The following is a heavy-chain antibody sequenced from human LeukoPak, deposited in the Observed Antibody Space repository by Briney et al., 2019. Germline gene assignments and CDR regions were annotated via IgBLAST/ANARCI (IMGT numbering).Heavy chain of an antibody. Sequence: ASVKVSCKASGYSFTSYYMHWVRQAPGQGLEWMGWINPNSGGTNYAQKFQGRVTMTRDTSISTAYMELSRLRSDDTAVYYCARVGGYSYAQGSRFDPWGQGTLVTVSS. CDR3: ARVGGYSYAQGSRFDP. V-gene: IGHV1-2*02. CDR1: GYSFTSYY. CDR2: INPNSGGT. J-gene: IGHJ5*02. D-gene: IGHD5-18*01.